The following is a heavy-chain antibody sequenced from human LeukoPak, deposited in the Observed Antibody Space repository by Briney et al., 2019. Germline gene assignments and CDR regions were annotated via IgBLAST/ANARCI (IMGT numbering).Heavy chain of an antibody. CDR3: AKSLLVRGRPYFDY. Sequence: SGGSLRLSCAASGFTFSSYDMHWVRQATGKGLEWVSAIGTAGDTYYPGSVKGRFTISRENAKNSLYLQMNSLRAEDTAVYYCAKSLLVRGRPYFDYWGQGTLVTVSS. J-gene: IGHJ4*02. CDR1: GFTFSSYD. V-gene: IGHV3-13*01. CDR2: IGTAGDT. D-gene: IGHD6-13*01.